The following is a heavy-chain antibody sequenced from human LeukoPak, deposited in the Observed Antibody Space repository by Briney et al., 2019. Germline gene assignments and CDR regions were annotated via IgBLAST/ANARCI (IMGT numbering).Heavy chain of an antibody. D-gene: IGHD6-19*01. CDR2: ISSDGSNT. V-gene: IGHV3-74*01. CDR1: GFSFSNSW. J-gene: IGHJ4*02. CDR3: ARDRGGSGPTTTDF. Sequence: SGGSLRLSCAASGFSFSNSWMHWVRQAPGKGLVWVSRISSDGSNTIYADSVKGRFTISRDNAENTLYLQMSSLRAEDSALYYCARDRGGSGPTTTDFWGQGTLVTVSS.